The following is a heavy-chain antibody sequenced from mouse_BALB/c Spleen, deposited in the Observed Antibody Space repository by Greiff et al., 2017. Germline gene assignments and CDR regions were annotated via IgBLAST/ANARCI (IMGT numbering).Heavy chain of an antibody. J-gene: IGHJ3*01. CDR3: ASSYYGNSPLAY. CDR2: ISYSGST. Sequence: EVKLQESGPGLVKPSQSLSLTCTVTGYSITSDYAWNWLRQFPGNKLEWMGYISYSGSTSYNPSLKSRISITRDTSKNQFFLQLNSVTTEDTATYYCASSYYGNSPLAYWGQGTLVTVSA. D-gene: IGHD2-10*01. CDR1: GYSITSDYA. V-gene: IGHV3-2*02.